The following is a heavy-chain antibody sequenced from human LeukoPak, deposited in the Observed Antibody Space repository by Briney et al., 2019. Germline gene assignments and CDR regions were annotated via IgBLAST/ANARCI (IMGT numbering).Heavy chain of an antibody. J-gene: IGHJ6*02. CDR1: GYTFTSYG. D-gene: IGHD4-11*01. Sequence: ASVKVSCKASGYTFTSYGISWVRQAPGQGLEWMGWISAYNGNTNYAQKLQGRVTMTTDTSTSTAYMELRSLRSDDTAVYYCARDGLSRMTNYYYYYGMDVWGQGTTVTVSS. V-gene: IGHV1-18*01. CDR2: ISAYNGNT. CDR3: ARDGLSRMTNYYYYYGMDV.